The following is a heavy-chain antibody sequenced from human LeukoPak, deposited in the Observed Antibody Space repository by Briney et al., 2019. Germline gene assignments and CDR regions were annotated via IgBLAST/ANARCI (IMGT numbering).Heavy chain of an antibody. J-gene: IGHJ3*02. CDR2: INPSSGTT. CDR3: ARYSWDAFDI. Sequence: ASVKVSCKASGYTFTAYYMHWVRQAPGQGLEWMGWINPSSGTTNYAQKFQDWVTMTRDTSISTAYLELTRLKSDDTAVYYCARYSWDAFDIWGQGTMVTVSS. CDR1: GYTFTAYY. D-gene: IGHD2-21*01. V-gene: IGHV1-2*04.